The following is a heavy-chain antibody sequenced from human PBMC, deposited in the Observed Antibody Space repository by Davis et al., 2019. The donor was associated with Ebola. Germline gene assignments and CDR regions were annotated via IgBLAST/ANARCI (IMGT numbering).Heavy chain of an antibody. CDR1: GGSISSYY. CDR2: IYYSGST. J-gene: IGHJ6*02. CDR3: ARAPYYYYGMDV. Sequence: PGGSLRLSCTVSGGSISSYYWSWIRQPPGKGLEWIGYIYYSGSTNYNPSLKSRVTISVDTSKNLFSLKLSSVTAADTAVYYCARAPYYYYGMDVWGQGTTVTVSS. V-gene: IGHV4-59*01.